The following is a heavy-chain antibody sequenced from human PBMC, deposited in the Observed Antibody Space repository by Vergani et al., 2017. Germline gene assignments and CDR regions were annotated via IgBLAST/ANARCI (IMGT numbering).Heavy chain of an antibody. CDR2: IYYSGST. CDR3: AGRRVYDCSAGSFDY. J-gene: IGHJ4*02. CDR1: VGSIRSSSYY. V-gene: IGHV4-39*01. Sequence: QLRETLPVLVKTSETLSLSSTVSVGSIRSSSYYWGWIRLPPGKGLEWIGSIYYSGSTDYNPSLKSRVTIAVDTSKNQFSLKLSSVTTADTADYYCAGRRVYDCSAGSFDYWGQGTLVTVSS. D-gene: IGHD5/OR15-5a*01.